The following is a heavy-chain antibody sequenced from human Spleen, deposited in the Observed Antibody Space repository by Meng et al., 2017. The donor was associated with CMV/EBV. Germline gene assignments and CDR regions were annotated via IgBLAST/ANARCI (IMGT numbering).Heavy chain of an antibody. V-gene: IGHV3-66*03. CDR2: IYNYGDT. Sequence: GESLKISCVASGFTVSDNYMNWVRQTPGKGLEWVSLIYNYGDTYYADSVKGRFTISRDNSKNTMYLQMNSLRAEDTAVYYCARAYPSYYEFWSGYNYLDYWGQGTLVTVSS. D-gene: IGHD3-3*01. J-gene: IGHJ4*02. CDR3: ARAYPSYYEFWSGYNYLDY. CDR1: GFTVSDNY.